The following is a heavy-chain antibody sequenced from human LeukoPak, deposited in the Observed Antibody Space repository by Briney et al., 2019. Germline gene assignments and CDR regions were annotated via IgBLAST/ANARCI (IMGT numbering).Heavy chain of an antibody. V-gene: IGHV3-15*01. CDR3: TTGGYYDSSGYLDAFDI. J-gene: IGHJ3*02. CDR2: IKSKTDGGTT. CDR1: GFMVSNHW. D-gene: IGHD3-22*01. Sequence: GRSLRLSCAASGFMVSNHWMHWVRQAPGKGLEWVGRIKSKTDGGTTDYAAPVKGRFTISRDDSKNTLYLQMNSLKTEDTAVYYCTTGGYYDSSGYLDAFDIWGQGTMVTVSS.